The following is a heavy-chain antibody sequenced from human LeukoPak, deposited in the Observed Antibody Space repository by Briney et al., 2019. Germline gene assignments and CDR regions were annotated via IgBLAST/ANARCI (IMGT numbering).Heavy chain of an antibody. V-gene: IGHV4-59*02. D-gene: IGHD3-16*01. CDR1: GGSVSSFY. CDR2: IYYSGGT. CDR3: AGGFDWGSNDY. J-gene: IGHJ4*02. Sequence: PSETLSLTCTVSGGSVSSFYWSWIRQPPGKGLEWIGYIYYSGGTNYNPSLKSRVTISVDTSKNQFSLKLSSVTAADTAVYYCAGGFDWGSNDYWGQGTLVTVSS.